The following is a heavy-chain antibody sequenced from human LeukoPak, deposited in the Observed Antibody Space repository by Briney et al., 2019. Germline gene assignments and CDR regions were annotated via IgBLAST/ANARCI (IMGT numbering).Heavy chain of an antibody. J-gene: IGHJ6*03. CDR1: GYSFTSYW. Sequence: GESLKISCKGSGYSFTSYWIGWVRQMPGKGLEWMGIIYPGNSDTRYSPSFQGQVTISADKSISTAYLQWSSLKASDTAMYYCARHTGGSRSYYGYYYYYMDVWGKGTTVTVSS. CDR3: ARHTGGSRSYYGYYYYYMDV. V-gene: IGHV5-51*01. D-gene: IGHD3-10*01. CDR2: IYPGNSDT.